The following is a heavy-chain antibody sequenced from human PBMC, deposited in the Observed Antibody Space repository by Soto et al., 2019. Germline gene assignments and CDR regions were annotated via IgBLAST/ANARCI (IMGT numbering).Heavy chain of an antibody. J-gene: IGHJ4*02. CDR1: GGSVRSGGYY. CDR2: IYSSGST. D-gene: IGHD3-10*01. Sequence: SETLSLTCTVSGGSVRSGGYYWSWIRQPPGKGLEWIGYIYSSGSTNYNPSLKSRVTISVDTSRNQFSLKLSYVTAADTAVYYCARGSPLLWFGELSPYYFDYWGRGNLVTVSS. CDR3: ARGSPLLWFGELSPYYFDY. V-gene: IGHV4-61*08.